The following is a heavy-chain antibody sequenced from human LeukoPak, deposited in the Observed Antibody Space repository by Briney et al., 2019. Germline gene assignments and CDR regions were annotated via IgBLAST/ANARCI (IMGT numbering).Heavy chain of an antibody. D-gene: IGHD3-22*01. CDR3: ARDRERITMIVVVSGAFDI. Sequence: ASVKVSCKASGYTFSNNYMHWVRQAPGQGLEWMGIINPSGGSSSYAQKFQGRVTMTRDTSTSTVYMELSSLRSEDTAVYYCARDRERITMIVVVSGAFDIWGQGTMVTVSS. CDR1: GYTFSNNY. J-gene: IGHJ3*02. CDR2: INPSGGSS. V-gene: IGHV1-46*01.